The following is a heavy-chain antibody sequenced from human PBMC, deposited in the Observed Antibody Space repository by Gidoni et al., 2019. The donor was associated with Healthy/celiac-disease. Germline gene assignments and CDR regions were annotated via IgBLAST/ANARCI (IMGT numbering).Heavy chain of an antibody. D-gene: IGHD5-18*01. V-gene: IGHV1-46*01. J-gene: IGHJ4*02. CDR3: ARLVDTAMATGVFDY. Sequence: QVQLVQSGAEVKKPGASVKVSCKASGYTFTSYYMHWVRQAPGQGLEWMGIINPSGGSTSYAQKFQGRVTMTRDTSTSTVYMELSSLRSEDTAVYYCARLVDTAMATGVFDYWGQGTLVTVSS. CDR1: GYTFTSYY. CDR2: INPSGGST.